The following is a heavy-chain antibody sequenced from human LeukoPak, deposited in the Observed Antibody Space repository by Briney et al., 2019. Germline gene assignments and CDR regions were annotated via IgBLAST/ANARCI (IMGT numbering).Heavy chain of an antibody. D-gene: IGHD2-2*01. J-gene: IGHJ5*02. Sequence: SETLSLTCTVSGGSISGSSYYWGWIRQPPGKGLEYIGNIYYSGNAFHSPSLTSRVTISVDTSNNQFSLRLTSVTAADTAVYYCARVGGYCSSTSCYKPLWYNWFDPWGQGTLVTVSS. V-gene: IGHV4-39*07. CDR1: GGSISGSSYY. CDR2: IYYSGNA. CDR3: ARVGGYCSSTSCYKPLWYNWFDP.